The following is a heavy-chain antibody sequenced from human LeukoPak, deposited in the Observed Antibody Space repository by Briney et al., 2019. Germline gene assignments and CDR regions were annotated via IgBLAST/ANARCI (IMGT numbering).Heavy chain of an antibody. V-gene: IGHV4-4*07. D-gene: IGHD3-22*01. CDR3: ARVIRTYYYDSSSYYNWFDP. CDR2: IYTSGST. CDR1: GGSISSYY. J-gene: IGHJ5*02. Sequence: TSETQSLTCTVSGGSISSYYWSWIRQPAGKGLEWIGRIYTSGSTNYNPSLKSRVTMSVDTSKNQFSLKLSSVTAADTAVYYCARVIRTYYYDSSSYYNWFDPWGQGTLVTVSS.